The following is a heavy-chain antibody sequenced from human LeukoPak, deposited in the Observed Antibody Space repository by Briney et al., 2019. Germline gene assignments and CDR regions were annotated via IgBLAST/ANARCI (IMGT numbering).Heavy chain of an antibody. CDR2: INPSGGST. CDR1: GYTFTTYY. Sequence: GASVKVSCKASGYTFTTYYIHWVRQAPGQGLEWMGIINPSGGSTNYAQKLQGRVTMTTDTSTSTAYMELRSLRSDDTAVYYCARDLEGVGPYYIAVAVTNGKGFDPWGQGTLVTVSS. D-gene: IGHD6-19*01. V-gene: IGHV1-46*01. J-gene: IGHJ5*02. CDR3: ARDLEGVGPYYIAVAVTNGKGFDP.